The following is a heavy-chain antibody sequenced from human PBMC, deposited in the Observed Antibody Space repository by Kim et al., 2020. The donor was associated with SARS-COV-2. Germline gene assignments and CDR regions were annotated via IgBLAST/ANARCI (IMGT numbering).Heavy chain of an antibody. J-gene: IGHJ3*02. CDR2: IYYSGST. Sequence: SETLSLTCTVSGGSISSYYWSWIRQPPEKGLEWIGYIYYSGSTNYNPSLKSRVTISVDTSKNQFSLKLSSVTAADTAVYYCARVGEYYYDSSGYYLGPHAFDIWGQGTIVTVSS. V-gene: IGHV4-59*01. D-gene: IGHD3-22*01. CDR1: GGSISSYY. CDR3: ARVGEYYYDSSGYYLGPHAFDI.